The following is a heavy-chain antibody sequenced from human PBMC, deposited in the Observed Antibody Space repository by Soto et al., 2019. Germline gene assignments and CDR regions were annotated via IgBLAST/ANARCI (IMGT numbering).Heavy chain of an antibody. CDR1: GGTFSSYP. CDR3: ARGLFVDDYYFDY. CDR2: IIPILGIA. J-gene: IGHJ4*02. V-gene: IGHV1-69*02. D-gene: IGHD3-10*02. Sequence: QVQLVQSGAEVKKPGSSVKVSCKASGGTFSSYPISWVRQAPGQGLEWMGRIIPILGIANYAQKFQGRVTITADKSTSTAYMELSSLRSEDTAVYYCARGLFVDDYYFDYWGQGTLVTVSS.